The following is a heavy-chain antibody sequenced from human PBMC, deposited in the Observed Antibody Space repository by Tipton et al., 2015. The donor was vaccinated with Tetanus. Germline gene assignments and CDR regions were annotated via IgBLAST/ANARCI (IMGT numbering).Heavy chain of an antibody. CDR1: GASISSGDYC. Sequence: TLSLTCTVSGASISSGDYCWGWIRQPPGKGLEWIGGIYNTGTTYYNPSLKSRLSISINSSKNQFSLKLTSATAADTAVYYCARPIRLVFNWLDPWGLGTLVTVSS. J-gene: IGHJ5*02. CDR2: IYNTGTT. V-gene: IGHV4-39*01. CDR3: ARPIRLVFNWLDP. D-gene: IGHD2-2*02.